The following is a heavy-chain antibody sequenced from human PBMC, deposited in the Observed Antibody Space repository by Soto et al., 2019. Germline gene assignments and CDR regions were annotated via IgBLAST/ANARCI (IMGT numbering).Heavy chain of an antibody. D-gene: IGHD5-12*01. V-gene: IGHV4-59*01. CDR3: ARDLREMATITSYYYYGMDV. Sequence: KPSETLSLTCTVSGGSISSYYWIWIRQPPGKGLEWIGYIYYSGSTNYNPSLKSRVTISVDTSKNQFSLKLSSVTAADTAVYYCARDLREMATITSYYYYGMDVWGQGTTVTVSS. CDR2: IYYSGST. J-gene: IGHJ6*02. CDR1: GGSISSYY.